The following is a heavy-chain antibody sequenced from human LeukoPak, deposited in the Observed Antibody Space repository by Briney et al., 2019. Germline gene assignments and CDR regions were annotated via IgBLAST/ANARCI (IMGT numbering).Heavy chain of an antibody. D-gene: IGHD6-13*01. Sequence: SDTLSLTCTVSGGSISSYYWSWIRQPPGKGLEWIGYIYYSGSTNYNPSLKSRVTISVDTSKNQFSLKLSSVTAADTAVYYCARVIAAAGRTWFDPWGQGTLVTVSS. V-gene: IGHV4-59*07. J-gene: IGHJ5*02. CDR2: IYYSGST. CDR3: ARVIAAAGRTWFDP. CDR1: GGSISSYY.